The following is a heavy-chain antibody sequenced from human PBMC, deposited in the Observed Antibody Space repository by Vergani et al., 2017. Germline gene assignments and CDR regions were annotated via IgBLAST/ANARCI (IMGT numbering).Heavy chain of an antibody. V-gene: IGHV4-39*01. Sequence: QLQLQESGPGLVKPSATLSLTCSVSGASIRSSNYYWGWIRQPPGKGLEWIASIYYSGSTYYNPSLKSRVTISVDTSKNQFSLKLSSVTAADTAVYYCAGRYSSSWYQEYNWVDPWGQGTLVTVSS. CDR3: AGRYSSSWYQEYNWVDP. CDR1: GASIRSSNYY. J-gene: IGHJ5*02. D-gene: IGHD6-13*01. CDR2: IYYSGST.